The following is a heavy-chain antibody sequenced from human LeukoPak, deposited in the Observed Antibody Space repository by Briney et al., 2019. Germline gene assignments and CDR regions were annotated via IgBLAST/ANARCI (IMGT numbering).Heavy chain of an antibody. J-gene: IGHJ4*02. V-gene: IGHV3-23*01. CDR3: AREPPGNYDDSGHYYAYFDC. Sequence: GGSLRLSCAASGFTFSSYAMSWVRQAPGKGLEWDSAISGSGGSTIYYADTVKGRFTISRDNARNSLYLQMNGLTDEDTAVYYCAREPPGNYDDSGHYYAYFDCWGQGALVTVSS. CDR1: GFTFSSYA. D-gene: IGHD3-22*01. CDR2: ISGSGGSTI.